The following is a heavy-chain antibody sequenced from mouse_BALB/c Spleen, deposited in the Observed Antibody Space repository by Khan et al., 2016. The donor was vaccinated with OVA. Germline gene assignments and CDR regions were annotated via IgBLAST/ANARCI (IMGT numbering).Heavy chain of an antibody. J-gene: IGHJ3*01. CDR1: GDSITTGY. CDR2: IIYTGYT. V-gene: IGHV3-8*02. CDR3: ARSTYRYAFVY. D-gene: IGHD2-14*01. Sequence: EVKLLESGPSLVKPSQTLSLTCSVTGDSITTGYWNWIRKFPGNKLEYMGYIIYTGYTYYNPSLKSRISITRHTSTNQYYLQLNSVTDEDTATYYCARSTYRYAFVYWGQGTLVTVSA.